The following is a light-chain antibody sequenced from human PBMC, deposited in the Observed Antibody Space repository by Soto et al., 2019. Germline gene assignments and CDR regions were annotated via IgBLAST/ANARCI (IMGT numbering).Light chain of an antibody. CDR3: SSYTSSSSNV. J-gene: IGLJ1*01. CDR1: SSDVGGYNY. V-gene: IGLV2-14*01. Sequence: QSVLTQPASVSGSPGQSITISCTGTSSDVGGYNYVSWYQQYPGKAPKLMIFDVSYRPSGVSNRFSGPKSGNTASLTISGLQAEDEADYYCSSYTSSSSNVFGTGTKVTVL. CDR2: DVS.